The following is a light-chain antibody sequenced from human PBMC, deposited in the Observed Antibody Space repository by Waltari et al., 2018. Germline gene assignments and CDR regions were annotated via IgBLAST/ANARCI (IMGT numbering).Light chain of an antibody. Sequence: IVLPHSPATLSLSPGARATLSCRASQSVGRFLDWYQQKPGQAPRLLIFETSNKATDIPARLSGSGSGTDFTLTISSLEPEDFAVYYCQQRSNWPITFGQGTRLEIK. V-gene: IGKV3-11*01. CDR1: QSVGRF. CDR3: QQRSNWPIT. CDR2: ETS. J-gene: IGKJ5*01.